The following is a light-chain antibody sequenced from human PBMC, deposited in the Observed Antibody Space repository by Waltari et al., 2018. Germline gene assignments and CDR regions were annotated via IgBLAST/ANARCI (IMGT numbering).Light chain of an antibody. Sequence: SALTQPSSGSGSPGQSSTISFTGTASDTVPYNYVSWYQQHPGRAPQLIIYGVSDPPSGVSNRFSGSKSGHTASLTISGLQAEDEADYYCSSFTRSRTWLFGGGTKVTVL. CDR2: GVS. CDR3: SSFTRSRTWL. V-gene: IGLV2-14*03. J-gene: IGLJ3*02. CDR1: ASDTVPYNY.